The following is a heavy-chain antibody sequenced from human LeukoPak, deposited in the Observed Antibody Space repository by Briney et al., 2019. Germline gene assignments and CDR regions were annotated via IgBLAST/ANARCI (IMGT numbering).Heavy chain of an antibody. V-gene: IGHV3-23*01. J-gene: IGHJ4*02. CDR3: VKESSGSYYNEL. CDR1: EFTFSSNA. Sequence: GGSLRLSCAASEFTFSSNAMTWVRQAPGKGLEWVSTIGGSGGTTYYADSVKGRFTISRDNSMNMLYLQLNSLRAEDTAVYYCVKESSGSYYNELWGQGTLVTVSS. CDR2: IGGSGGTT. D-gene: IGHD3-10*01.